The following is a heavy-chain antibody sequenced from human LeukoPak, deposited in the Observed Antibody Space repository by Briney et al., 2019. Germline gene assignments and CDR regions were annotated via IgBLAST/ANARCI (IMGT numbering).Heavy chain of an antibody. CDR3: ARYCDYGDCRPNDC. D-gene: IGHD4-17*01. CDR1: GYTFTSYG. CDR2: ISAYNGNT. J-gene: IGHJ4*02. V-gene: IGHV1-18*01. Sequence: ASVKVSCKASGYTFTSYGISWVRQAPGQGLEWMGWISAYNGNTNYAQKFQGRVTITADKSTSTAYMELSSLRSEDTAVYYCARYCDYGDCRPNDCWGQGTLVTVSS.